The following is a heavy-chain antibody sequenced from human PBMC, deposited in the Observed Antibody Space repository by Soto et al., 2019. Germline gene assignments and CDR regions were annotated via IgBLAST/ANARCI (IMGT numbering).Heavy chain of an antibody. CDR3: VIPFFYNGGTFNFYN. J-gene: IGHJ4*02. Sequence: PGESLKISCRGSGYSFSTYWIGWVRQMHGRGMEWMGIIYPGNSNITYSPSFQGQVTISVDKSINTAYLRWSSLKASDAAIYYCVIPFFYNGGTFNFYNWGQGTLVAVPS. D-gene: IGHD2-15*01. CDR1: GYSFSTYW. CDR2: IYPGNSNI. V-gene: IGHV5-51*01.